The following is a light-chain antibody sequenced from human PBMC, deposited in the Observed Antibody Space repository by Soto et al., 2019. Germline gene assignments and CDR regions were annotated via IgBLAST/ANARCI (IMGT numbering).Light chain of an antibody. CDR3: SSHTVDSPR. Sequence: QSVLTQPASVSGSPGQSITISCTGTSSDVGAYIYVSWYQQLPGKAPNLIIYEVSNRPSGVSDRFSGSKSGNTASLTISGLQAEDEAEYYCSSHTVDSPRFGTGTKVTAL. V-gene: IGLV2-14*03. J-gene: IGLJ1*01. CDR1: SSDVGAYIY. CDR2: EVS.